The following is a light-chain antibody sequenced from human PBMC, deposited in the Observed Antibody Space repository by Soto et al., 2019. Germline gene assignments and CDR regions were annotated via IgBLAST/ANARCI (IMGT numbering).Light chain of an antibody. CDR1: QSVSSN. CDR3: QQYGSSLT. CDR2: GAF. Sequence: EIVMTQSPVTLSVSPGERATLSCRASQSVSSNLAWYQQKPGQAPSLLIYGAFTRATGIPARFSGSGSGTDFTLTISRLEPEDFAVYYCQQYGSSLTFGGGTKVDIK. V-gene: IGKV3-15*01. J-gene: IGKJ4*01.